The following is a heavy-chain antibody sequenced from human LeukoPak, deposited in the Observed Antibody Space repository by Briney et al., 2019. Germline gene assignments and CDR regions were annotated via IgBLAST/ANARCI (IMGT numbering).Heavy chain of an antibody. J-gene: IGHJ4*02. CDR3: ARAVWTAQLWHTYYFDY. V-gene: IGHV1-2*02. CDR2: INPNSGGT. Sequence: ASVKVSCKASGYTFTGYYMHWVRQAPGQGLEWMGWINPNSGGTNYAQKFQGRVTMTRDTSISTAYMELSRLRSDDTAVYYCARAVWTAQLWHTYYFDYWGQGTLVTVSS. D-gene: IGHD5-18*01. CDR1: GYTFTGYY.